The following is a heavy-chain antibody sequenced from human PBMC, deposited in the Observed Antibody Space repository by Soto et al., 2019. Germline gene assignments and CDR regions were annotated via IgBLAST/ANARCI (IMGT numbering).Heavy chain of an antibody. J-gene: IGHJ4*02. CDR2: ISYDGSNK. CDR1: GFTFSSYG. Sequence: QVQLVESGGGVVQPGRSLRLSCAASGFTFSSYGMHWVRQAPGKGLEWVAVISYDGSNKYYADSVKGRFTISRDNSKNTLYLQMNRLRAEDTAGYYCAKDYRAGYCSSTSCYPRGYWGQGTLVTVSS. D-gene: IGHD2-2*03. CDR3: AKDYRAGYCSSTSCYPRGY. V-gene: IGHV3-30*18.